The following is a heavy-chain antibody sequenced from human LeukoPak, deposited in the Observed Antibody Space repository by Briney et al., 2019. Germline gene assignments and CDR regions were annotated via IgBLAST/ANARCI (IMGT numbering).Heavy chain of an antibody. CDR2: ISAGSSTI. CDR1: GFTFSTYN. CDR3: TRDFRGLPWYFDY. V-gene: IGHV3-48*01. Sequence: GGSLRLSCAASGFTFSTYNMNWVRQAPGKGLGWVSYISAGSSTIFYADSVKGRFTISRDNARDSLYLQMNSLRAEDTAVYYCTRDFRGLPWYFDYWGQGTLVTVSS. D-gene: IGHD3-10*01. J-gene: IGHJ4*02.